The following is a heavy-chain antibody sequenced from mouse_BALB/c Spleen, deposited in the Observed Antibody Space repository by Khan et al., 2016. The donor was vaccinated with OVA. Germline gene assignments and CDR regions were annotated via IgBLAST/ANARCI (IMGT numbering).Heavy chain of an antibody. V-gene: IGHV3-2*02. CDR3: ARGNYYGYAMDD. CDR1: GYSITSNYA. Sequence: EVQLQESGPGLVKPFQSLSLTCTVTGYSITSNYAWNWIRQFPGNKLEWVGYISYSGSTSYNPSLKSRISITRDTSKNQFFLQLNSVTTEDTATYYCARGNYYGYAMDDWGQGTSVTVSS. J-gene: IGHJ4*01. D-gene: IGHD1-1*01. CDR2: ISYSGST.